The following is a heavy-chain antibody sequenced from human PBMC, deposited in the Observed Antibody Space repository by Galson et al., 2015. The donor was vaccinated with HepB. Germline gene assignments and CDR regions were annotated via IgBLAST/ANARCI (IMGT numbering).Heavy chain of an antibody. CDR1: GFTVTKNH. CDR2: IYSVGTT. D-gene: IGHD2-15*01. CDR3: LGCPGY. V-gene: IGHV3-53*01. J-gene: IGHJ4*02. Sequence: SLRLSCAASGFTVTKNHMTWVRQAPGKGLEWLSIIYSVGTTYYADSMKGRFTISRNNSKNPLYLQMNSLRAEDPAIYYCLGCPGYWGQGTLVTVSS.